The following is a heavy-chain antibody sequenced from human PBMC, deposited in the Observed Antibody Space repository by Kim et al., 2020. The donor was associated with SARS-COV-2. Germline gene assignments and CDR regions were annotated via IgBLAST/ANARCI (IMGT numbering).Heavy chain of an antibody. Sequence: SETLSLTCAVYGGSFSGYYWSWIRQPPGKGLEWIGEINHSGSTNYNPSLKSRVTISVDTSKNQFSLKLSSVTAADTAVYYCARDLSYHSPVNKYCSSTSCYGWIAAPGFDYWGQGTLVTVSS. J-gene: IGHJ4*02. CDR2: INHSGST. CDR3: ARDLSYHSPVNKYCSSTSCYGWIAAPGFDY. D-gene: IGHD2-2*01. CDR1: GGSFSGYY. V-gene: IGHV4-34*01.